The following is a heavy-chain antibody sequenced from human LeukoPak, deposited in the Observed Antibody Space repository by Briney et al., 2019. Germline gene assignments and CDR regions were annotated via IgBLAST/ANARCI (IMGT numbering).Heavy chain of an antibody. Sequence: ASVKVSCKASGGTFSSYAISWVRQAPGQGLEWMGGIIPIFGTANYAQKFQGRVTITADESTSTAYMELSSLRSEDTAVYYCAREQWLVASDYYYGMDVWGQGTTVTVSS. J-gene: IGHJ6*02. CDR2: IIPIFGTA. D-gene: IGHD6-19*01. CDR3: AREQWLVASDYYYGMDV. CDR1: GGTFSSYA. V-gene: IGHV1-69*13.